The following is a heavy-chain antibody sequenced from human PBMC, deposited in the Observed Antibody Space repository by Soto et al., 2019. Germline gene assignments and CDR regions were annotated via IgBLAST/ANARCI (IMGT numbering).Heavy chain of an antibody. Sequence: QVQLVQSGAEVKKPGSSVKVSCKASGGTFSSYAISWVRQAPGQGLEWMGGIIPIFGTANYAQKFQGRVTITADESTSTAYMELSSLRSEDTAVYYSARRRIYSGSAKDGAFDIWGQGTMVTVSS. D-gene: IGHD1-26*01. CDR3: ARRRIYSGSAKDGAFDI. CDR2: IIPIFGTA. J-gene: IGHJ3*02. V-gene: IGHV1-69*01. CDR1: GGTFSSYA.